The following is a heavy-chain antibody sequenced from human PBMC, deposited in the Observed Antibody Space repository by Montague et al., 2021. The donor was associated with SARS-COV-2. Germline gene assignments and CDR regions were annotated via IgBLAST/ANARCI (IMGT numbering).Heavy chain of an antibody. CDR2: IYYSGST. J-gene: IGHJ4*02. CDR3: ARGRDGYYHRSVLFDY. CDR1: GGSISSYY. D-gene: IGHD3-22*01. Sequence: SETLSLTCTVSGGSISSYYWSWIRQPPRKGLEWIGYIYYSGSTNYNPSLKSRVTISVDTSKNQFSLKLTSVTAADTAVYYCARGRDGYYHRSVLFDYWGQGTLVTVSS. V-gene: IGHV4-59*01.